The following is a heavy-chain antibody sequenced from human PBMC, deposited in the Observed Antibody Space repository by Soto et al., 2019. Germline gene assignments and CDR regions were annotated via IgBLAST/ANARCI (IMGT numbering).Heavy chain of an antibody. CDR1: GGSFSGYY. D-gene: IGHD3-3*01. CDR2: INHSGST. Sequence: SETLSLTCAVYGGSFSGYYWSWIRRPPGKGLEWIGEINHSGSTNYNPSLKSRVTISVDTSKNQFSLKLSSVTAADTAVYYCARVRKDDIWSGYYNYYYYFGMDVWGQGTTVTVSS. V-gene: IGHV4-34*01. CDR3: ARVRKDDIWSGYYNYYYYFGMDV. J-gene: IGHJ6*02.